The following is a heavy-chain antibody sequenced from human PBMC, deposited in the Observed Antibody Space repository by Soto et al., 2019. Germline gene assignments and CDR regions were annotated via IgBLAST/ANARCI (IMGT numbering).Heavy chain of an antibody. CDR3: ARDTKSYDRYYYYYGMDV. J-gene: IGHJ6*02. Sequence: SETLSLTCTVSGGSISSYYWSWIRQPPGKGLGWIGYIYYSGSTNYNPSLKSRVTISVDTSKNQFSLKLSSVTAADTAVYYCARDTKSYDRYYYYYGMDVWGQGTTVTVS. V-gene: IGHV4-59*01. D-gene: IGHD5-12*01. CDR1: GGSISSYY. CDR2: IYYSGST.